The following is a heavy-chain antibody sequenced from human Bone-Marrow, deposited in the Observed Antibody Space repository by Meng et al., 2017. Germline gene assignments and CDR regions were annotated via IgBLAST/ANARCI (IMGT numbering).Heavy chain of an antibody. V-gene: IGHV3-23*01. Sequence: GESLKISCAASGFTFSSYALSWVRQAPGKGLEWVSAISGSGGSTYYADSVKGRFTISRDNSKNTLYLQMNSLRAEDTAVYYCAGVTYSSCWYPPYYYYYGMDVWGQGTTVTVSS. J-gene: IGHJ6*02. D-gene: IGHD6-19*01. CDR1: GFTFSSYA. CDR2: ISGSGGST. CDR3: AGVTYSSCWYPPYYYYYGMDV.